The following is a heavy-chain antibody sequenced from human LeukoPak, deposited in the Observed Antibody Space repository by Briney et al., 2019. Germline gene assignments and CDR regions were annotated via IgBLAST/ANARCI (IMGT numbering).Heavy chain of an antibody. Sequence: ASVKVSCKASGYTFTGYYMHWVRQAPGQGLEWMGRINPNSGGTNYAQKFQGRVTMTRDTSISTAYMELSRLRSDDTAVYYCATGDSSGYNWFDPWGQGTLVTVSS. D-gene: IGHD3-22*01. V-gene: IGHV1-2*06. J-gene: IGHJ5*02. CDR1: GYTFTGYY. CDR2: INPNSGGT. CDR3: ATGDSSGYNWFDP.